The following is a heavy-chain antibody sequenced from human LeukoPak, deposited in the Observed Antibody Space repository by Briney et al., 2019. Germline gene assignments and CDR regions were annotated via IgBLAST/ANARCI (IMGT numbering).Heavy chain of an antibody. Sequence: PSETLSLTCAVYGGSFSGYYWSWIRQPPGKGLEWIGEINHSGSTNYNPSLKSRVTISVDTSKNQFSLKLGSVTAADTAVYFCSRAVAGSVGWFDPWGQGTLVTVSS. CDR2: INHSGST. V-gene: IGHV4-34*01. CDR1: GGSFSGYY. CDR3: SRAVAGSVGWFDP. D-gene: IGHD6-19*01. J-gene: IGHJ5*02.